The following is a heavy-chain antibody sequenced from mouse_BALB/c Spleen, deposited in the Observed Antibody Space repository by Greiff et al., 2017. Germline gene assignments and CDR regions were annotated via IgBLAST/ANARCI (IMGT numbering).Heavy chain of an antibody. V-gene: IGHV5-17*02. D-gene: IGHD2-3*01. Sequence: EVKLVESGGGLVQPGGSRKLSCAASGFTFSSFGMHWVRQAPEKGLEWVAYISSGSSTIYYADTVKGRFTISRDNPKNTLFLQMTSLRSEDTAMYYCARVGDGYYADYYAMDYWGQGTSVTVSS. CDR2: ISSGSSTI. J-gene: IGHJ4*01. CDR1: GFTFSSFG. CDR3: ARVGDGYYADYYAMDY.